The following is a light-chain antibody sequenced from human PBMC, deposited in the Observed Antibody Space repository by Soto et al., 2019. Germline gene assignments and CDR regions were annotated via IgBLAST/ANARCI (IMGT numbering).Light chain of an antibody. Sequence: EVVMTQSPATLSVSAGERATLSCGASQSVRSYLAWYQQKPGQAPRLLIHGASTRAPGIPARFSGSGSGTDFTLTISSLQSEDFAVYYCHKYDHWPQTCGQGNKGDIK. CDR1: QSVRSY. CDR2: GAS. CDR3: HKYDHWPQT. J-gene: IGKJ1*01. V-gene: IGKV3-15*01.